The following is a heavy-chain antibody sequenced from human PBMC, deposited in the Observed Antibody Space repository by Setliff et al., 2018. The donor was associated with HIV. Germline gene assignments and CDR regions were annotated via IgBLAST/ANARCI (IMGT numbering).Heavy chain of an antibody. CDR2: IFSSGST. CDR1: GGSFSGYY. D-gene: IGHD3-10*01. CDR3: ARRIDNSGSFPDKNWFDT. V-gene: IGHV4-4*09. J-gene: IGHJ5*02. Sequence: SETLSLTCAVYGGSFSGYYWSWIRQSPGRGLEWIGFIFSSGSTKYNPSLQSRVTMSIDTSKNQFSLKLTSVTAADTAVYYCARRIDNSGSFPDKNWFDTWGQGSLVTVSS.